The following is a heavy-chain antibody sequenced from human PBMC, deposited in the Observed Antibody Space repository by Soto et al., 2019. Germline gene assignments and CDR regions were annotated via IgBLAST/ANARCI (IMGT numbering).Heavy chain of an antibody. CDR2: ISNDGSDI. Sequence: LRFCSASSRFPFSDYSLHWVRRVPGKGLEWVAIISNDGSDIDYADSVKGRFTISRDNSNNTLHLEMNSLRMEDSAVYYCARDPRWRELLLDYWGQGTLV. CDR1: RFPFSDYS. CDR3: ARDPRWRELLLDY. J-gene: IGHJ4*02. D-gene: IGHD3-10*01. V-gene: IGHV3-30-3*01.